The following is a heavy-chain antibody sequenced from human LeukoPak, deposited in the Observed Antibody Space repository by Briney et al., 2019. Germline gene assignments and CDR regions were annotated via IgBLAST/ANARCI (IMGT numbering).Heavy chain of an antibody. J-gene: IGHJ4*02. Sequence: GGSLRLSCAASGFTVSSNYMSWVRQAPGKGLEWVSVIYSGGSTYYADSVKGRFTISRDNSKNTLYLQMNSLRAGDTAVYYCASTAAAYYYDSSGGGFDYWGQGTLVTVSS. CDR2: IYSGGST. CDR3: ASTAAAYYYDSSGGGFDY. D-gene: IGHD3-22*01. V-gene: IGHV3-66*01. CDR1: GFTVSSNY.